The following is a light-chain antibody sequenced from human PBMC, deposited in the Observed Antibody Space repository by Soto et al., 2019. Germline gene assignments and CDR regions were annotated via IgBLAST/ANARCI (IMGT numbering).Light chain of an antibody. CDR1: QSINRY. CDR2: AAS. V-gene: IGKV1-39*01. CDR3: QQPHSMPLT. J-gene: IGKJ4*01. Sequence: DIQMTQSLSSLSASVGDRVTITCRASQSINRYLNWYQQKPGKAPELLMFAASNLESGVPPRFSGSGSETDFTLTISSLQPEDFATSFCQQPHSMPLTFGGGTKVDIK.